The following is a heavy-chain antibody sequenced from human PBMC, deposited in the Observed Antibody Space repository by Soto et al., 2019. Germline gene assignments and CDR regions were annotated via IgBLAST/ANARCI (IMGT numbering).Heavy chain of an antibody. J-gene: IGHJ6*02. CDR2: IIPIFGTA. CDR1: GGTFSSYA. D-gene: IGHD2-2*01. Sequence: QVQLVQSGAEVQKPGSSVKVSCKASGGTFSSYAISWVRQAPGQGLEWMGGIIPIFGTANYAQKFQGRVTITADESTSTAYMELSSLRSEDTAVYYCARIVVVVPAATHSYGMDVWGQGTTVTVSS. V-gene: IGHV1-69*01. CDR3: ARIVVVVPAATHSYGMDV.